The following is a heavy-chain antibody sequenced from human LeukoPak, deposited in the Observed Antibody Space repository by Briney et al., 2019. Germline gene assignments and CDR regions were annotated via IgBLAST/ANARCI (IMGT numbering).Heavy chain of an antibody. CDR2: INHRGIT. CDR1: LGSFSDYY. CDR3: ATLAARRLPLLYSGYEVTKWGYFND. V-gene: IGHV4-34*01. D-gene: IGHD5-12*01. Sequence: TSETLSLTCAVSLGSFSDYYWSWIRQAPGKGLEWIGEINHRGITNYNPSLESRVSISVDTSKYQFSLKLTSVTAADTALYFCATLAARRLPLLYSGYEVTKWGYFNDWGQGTLVTVSS. J-gene: IGHJ4*02.